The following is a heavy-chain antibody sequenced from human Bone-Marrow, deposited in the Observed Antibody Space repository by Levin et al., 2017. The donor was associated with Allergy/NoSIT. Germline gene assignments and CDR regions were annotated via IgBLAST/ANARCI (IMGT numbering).Heavy chain of an antibody. CDR2: INHSGST. CDR1: GGSFSGYY. V-gene: IGHV4-34*01. Sequence: SETLSLTCAVYGGSFSGYYWSWIRQPPGKGLEWIGEINHSGSTNYNPSLKSRVTISVDTSKNQFSLKLSSVTAADTAVYYCARGVIQARFGYYYGSGTIPLGFDYWGQGTLVTVSS. J-gene: IGHJ4*02. D-gene: IGHD3-10*01. CDR3: ARGVIQARFGYYYGSGTIPLGFDY.